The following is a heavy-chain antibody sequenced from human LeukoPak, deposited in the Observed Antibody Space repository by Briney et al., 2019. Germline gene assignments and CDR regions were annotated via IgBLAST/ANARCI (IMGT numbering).Heavy chain of an antibody. J-gene: IGHJ4*02. Sequence: PGGSLRLSCAASGFTFSSYSMNWVRQAPGKGLEWVSSISSSSSYIYYADSVKGRFTISRDNAKNSLYLQMNSLRAEDTAVYYCARDTQWLAHQDYWGQGTLVTVSS. V-gene: IGHV3-21*01. CDR3: ARDTQWLAHQDY. CDR1: GFTFSSYS. D-gene: IGHD6-19*01. CDR2: ISSSSSYI.